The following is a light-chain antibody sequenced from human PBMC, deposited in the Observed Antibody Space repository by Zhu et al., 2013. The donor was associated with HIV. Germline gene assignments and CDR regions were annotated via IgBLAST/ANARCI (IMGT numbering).Light chain of an antibody. V-gene: IGLV2-11*01. Sequence: QSALTQPRSVSGSPGQSVTISCTGTSNNAGDYKSGKYVSWFQQHPGKAPKLMIYDVTKRPSGVPDRFSGSKSGNTASLTISGLQAEDESDYFCCSYADNFTFVVFGGGTKLTVL. CDR3: CSYADNFTFVV. CDR1: SNNAGDYKSGKY. CDR2: DVT. J-gene: IGLJ2*01.